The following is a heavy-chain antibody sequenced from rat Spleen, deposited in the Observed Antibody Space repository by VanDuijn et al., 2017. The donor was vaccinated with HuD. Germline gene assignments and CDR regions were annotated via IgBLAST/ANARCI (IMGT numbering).Heavy chain of an antibody. CDR1: GFNFSDYF. CDR3: TTDGQGARFAY. J-gene: IGHJ3*01. D-gene: IGHD5-1*01. V-gene: IGHV5-20*01. Sequence: EVQLVESDGGLVQPGRSLKLSCVASGFNFSDYFMAWVRQAPTKGLEWVAYISFDGGITYYRDSVKGRFTISRDNAKSTLYLQMDSLRSEDTATYYCTTDGQGARFAYWGQGTLVTVSS. CDR2: ISFDGGIT.